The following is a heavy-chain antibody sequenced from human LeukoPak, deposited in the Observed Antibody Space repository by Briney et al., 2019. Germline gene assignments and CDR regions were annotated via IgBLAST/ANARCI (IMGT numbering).Heavy chain of an antibody. J-gene: IGHJ3*02. Sequence: KPSETLSLTCTVSGGSISSYYWSWIRQPPGKGPEWIGYIYYSGSTYYNPSLKSRVTISVDTSKNQFSLKLSSVTAADTAVYYCARGVLAYCGADCYDDAFDIWGQGTMVTVSS. D-gene: IGHD2-21*02. CDR3: ARGVLAYCGADCYDDAFDI. CDR1: GGSISSYY. CDR2: IYYSGST. V-gene: IGHV4-59*01.